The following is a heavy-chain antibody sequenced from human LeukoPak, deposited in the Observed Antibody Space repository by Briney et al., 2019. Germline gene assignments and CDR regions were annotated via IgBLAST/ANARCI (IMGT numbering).Heavy chain of an antibody. Sequence: GSLRLSCSASGFTFSSYAMHWVRQAPGKGLEYVSAISSNGGSTYYADSVKGRFTISRDNSKNTLYLQMSSLRAEDTAVYYCVKASRPYGSGRYYFDYWGQGTLVTVSS. J-gene: IGHJ4*02. V-gene: IGHV3-64D*06. CDR1: GFTFSSYA. CDR2: ISSNGGST. CDR3: VKASRPYGSGRYYFDY. D-gene: IGHD3-10*01.